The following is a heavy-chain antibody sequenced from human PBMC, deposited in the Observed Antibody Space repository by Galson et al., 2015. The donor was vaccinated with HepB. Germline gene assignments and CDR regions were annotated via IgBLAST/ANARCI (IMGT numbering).Heavy chain of an antibody. CDR3: ARGGGPEWYFQH. CDR1: GFTFSDYF. Sequence: SLRLSCAASGFTFSDYFMSWIRQAPGKGLEWVPYISSSSSYTNYADSVKGRFTISRDNAKNSLYLQMNSLRAEDTAVYYCARGGGPEWYFQHWGQGTLVTVSS. J-gene: IGHJ1*01. V-gene: IGHV3-11*06. CDR2: ISSSSSYT. D-gene: IGHD3-3*01.